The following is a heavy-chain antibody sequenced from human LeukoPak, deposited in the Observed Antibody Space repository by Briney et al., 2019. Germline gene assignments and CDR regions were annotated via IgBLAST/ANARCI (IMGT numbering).Heavy chain of an antibody. CDR1: GGSISSYY. Sequence: ASETLSLTCTVSGGSISSYYWSLIRQPPGKGLEWIGYIYYSGSTNYNPSLKSRVTISVDTSKNQFSLKLSSVTAADTAVYYCARSSAYCSGGSCYLSPQYYYYMDVWGKGTTVTVSS. J-gene: IGHJ6*03. D-gene: IGHD2-15*01. CDR3: ARSSAYCSGGSCYLSPQYYYYMDV. V-gene: IGHV4-59*01. CDR2: IYYSGST.